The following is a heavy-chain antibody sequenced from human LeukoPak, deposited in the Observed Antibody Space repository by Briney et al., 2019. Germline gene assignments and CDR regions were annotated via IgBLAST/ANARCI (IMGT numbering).Heavy chain of an antibody. CDR2: IYSSGDT. J-gene: IGHJ6*03. Sequence: PSETLSLTCTVFGGSISRNYWSWIRQPAGKGLEWIGRIYSSGDTNYNPSLKSRVTMSIHTSENQFSLKLTSVTAADTAAYYCAREASGTRRYYYYYMDLWGKGTTVNV. CDR3: AREASGTRRYYYYYMDL. D-gene: IGHD6-13*01. CDR1: GGSISRNY. V-gene: IGHV4-4*07.